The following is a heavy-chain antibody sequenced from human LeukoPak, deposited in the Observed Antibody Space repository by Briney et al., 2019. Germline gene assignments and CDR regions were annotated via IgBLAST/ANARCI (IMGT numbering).Heavy chain of an antibody. Sequence: SETLSLTCTVSGGSISSSNYYWGWIRQPPGKGLEWIGSIYNSGNTYYNPSLKSRVTISIDTSKNQFSLKLNSVTAADTAVYYCARPTAAMLGAFDIWGQGTMVTVSS. CDR2: IYNSGNT. CDR1: GGSISSSNYY. J-gene: IGHJ3*02. V-gene: IGHV4-39*01. CDR3: ARPTAAMLGAFDI. D-gene: IGHD2-2*01.